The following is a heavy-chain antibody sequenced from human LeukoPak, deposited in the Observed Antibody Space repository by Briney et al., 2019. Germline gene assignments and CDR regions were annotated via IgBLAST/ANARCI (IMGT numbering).Heavy chain of an antibody. D-gene: IGHD4-17*01. V-gene: IGHV3-48*02. Sequence: GGSLRLSCAASGITFSSYSMNWVRQAPGKGLGWISYIDSDTYGNTIYYPHTVKGRYTISRDNAKNSLYLQMDSLRDEDTAVYYCARDRDYAFDYWGQGTLVTVSS. CDR3: ARDRDYAFDY. J-gene: IGHJ4*02. CDR2: IDSDTYGNTI. CDR1: GITFSSYS.